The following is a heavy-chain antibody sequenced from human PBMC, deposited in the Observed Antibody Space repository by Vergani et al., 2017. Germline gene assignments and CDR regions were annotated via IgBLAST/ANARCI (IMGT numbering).Heavy chain of an antibody. D-gene: IGHD2-21*01. J-gene: IGHJ4*02. CDR2: IFPGDSDT. CDR3: TRHVPCGDGACLHFDH. Sequence: EVQLEQSGAEVKKPGESLKISCKGSGYSFSNYWIGWVRQMPGKGLEWMGIIFPGDSDTRYSPSFQGQVTISADKSINTAYLEWSSLKASDTAMYYCTRHVPCGDGACLHFDHWGQGTQVTVSS. CDR1: GYSFSNYW. V-gene: IGHV5-51*01.